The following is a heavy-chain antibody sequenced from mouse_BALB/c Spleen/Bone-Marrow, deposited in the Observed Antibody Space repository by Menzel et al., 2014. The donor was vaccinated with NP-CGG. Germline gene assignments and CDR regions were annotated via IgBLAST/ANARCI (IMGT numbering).Heavy chain of an antibody. CDR3: ARGLYGAMDY. CDR2: INPRSGRT. J-gene: IGHJ4*01. V-gene: IGHV1S81*02. CDR1: GYTLTSYW. Sequence: QVQLQQPGAELVKPGASVKLSCKAPGYTLTSYWMYWVIQRPGQGLEWIGEINPRSGRTNYNEKFKSRATLTVDKSSSTAYMQLSSLTSEDSAVYYCARGLYGAMDYWGQGTSVTVSS. D-gene: IGHD1-1*01.